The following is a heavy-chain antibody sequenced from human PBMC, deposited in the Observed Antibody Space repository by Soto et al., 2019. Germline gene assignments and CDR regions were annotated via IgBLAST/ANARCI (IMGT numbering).Heavy chain of an antibody. CDR3: AKNRNTGVAGTSCWFGP. V-gene: IGHV3-23*01. CDR1: GFAFSNYD. CDR2: ISVSGDTT. Sequence: EGQLLESGGGLLQPGGSLRLSCAASGFAFSNYDMSWVRQAPGKGLEWVSAISVSGDTTYYADSVKGRFTISRDNSKNTLYLQMNTLRAEDTAVYYCAKNRNTGVAGTSCWFGPWGQGILVTVSS. J-gene: IGHJ5*02. D-gene: IGHD6-19*01.